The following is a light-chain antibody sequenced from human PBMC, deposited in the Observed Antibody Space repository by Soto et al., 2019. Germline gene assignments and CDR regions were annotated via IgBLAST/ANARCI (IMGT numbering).Light chain of an antibody. J-gene: IGKJ4*02. CDR3: QQLYTYPLT. CDR1: QDTSRS. Sequence: DTRVTQSPSFLSASVGDRVTITCWASQDTSRSLGWYQKKQGKAPKLLIYAASTLHSGVPSRLRGSGYGTELTITISSMQTEDFETYYCQQLYTYPLTFGGGTKVDIK. V-gene: IGKV1-9*01. CDR2: AAS.